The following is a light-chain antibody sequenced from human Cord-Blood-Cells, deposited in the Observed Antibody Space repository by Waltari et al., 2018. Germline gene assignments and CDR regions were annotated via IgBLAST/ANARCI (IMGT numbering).Light chain of an antibody. V-gene: IGLV2-14*01. Sequence: QSALTQPASVSGSPGQSITISCPGTSRDVGGYNSVSWYQQHPGKAPKLMIYEVSNRPSGVSNRFSGSKSGNTASLTISGLQAEDEADYYCSSYTSSSTLVFGTGTKVTVL. CDR1: SRDVGGYNS. CDR3: SSYTSSSTLV. J-gene: IGLJ1*01. CDR2: EVS.